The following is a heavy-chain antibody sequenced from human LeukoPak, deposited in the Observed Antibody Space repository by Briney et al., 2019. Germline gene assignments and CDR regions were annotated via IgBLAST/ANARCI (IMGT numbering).Heavy chain of an antibody. V-gene: IGHV3-21*01. J-gene: IGHJ5*02. CDR2: ISSSSSYI. D-gene: IGHD2-2*01. CDR3: ARYRETDIVVVPAARETNWFDP. Sequence: PGGFLRLSCVTSGFTFSRFGMTWVRQPPGKGLEWVSSISSSSSYIYYADSVKGRFTISRDNAKNSLYLQMNSLRAEDTAVYYCARYRETDIVVVPAARETNWFDPWGQGTLVTVSS. CDR1: GFTFSRFG.